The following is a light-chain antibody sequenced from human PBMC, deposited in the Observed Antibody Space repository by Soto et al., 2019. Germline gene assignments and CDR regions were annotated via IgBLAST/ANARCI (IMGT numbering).Light chain of an antibody. CDR1: QGISTW. J-gene: IGKJ1*01. CDR2: DAS. Sequence: DIQMTQSPSSLSASVGDRVTITFRASQGISTWLAWYQQKPGTAPKLLIYDASSLESGVPSRFSGSGSGTEFTLTISSLQPDDYATYYCQQYSSYSRTCGQGTKVDIK. CDR3: QQYSSYSRT. V-gene: IGKV1-5*01.